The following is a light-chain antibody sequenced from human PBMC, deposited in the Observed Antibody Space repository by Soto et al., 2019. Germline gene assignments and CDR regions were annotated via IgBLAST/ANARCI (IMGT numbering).Light chain of an antibody. CDR1: QSISSY. V-gene: IGKV1-39*01. J-gene: IGKJ2*01. Sequence: DIQMTQSPSSLSASVGDRVTISCWASQSISSYLTWFQQKPGKAPRLLIYGASRLHSGVPSRFSGSESGTDFILTISSLHPEDFATYYCQQSYSTPYTFGQGTKLEIK. CDR2: GAS. CDR3: QQSYSTPYT.